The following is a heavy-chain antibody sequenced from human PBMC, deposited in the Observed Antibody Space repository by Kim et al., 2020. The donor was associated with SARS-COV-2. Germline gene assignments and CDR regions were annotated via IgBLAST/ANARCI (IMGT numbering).Heavy chain of an antibody. CDR3: AGTVRSPREITIFGVVSYYYYMDV. CDR2: INNSGST. D-gene: IGHD3-3*01. CDR1: GGSFSGYY. Sequence: SETLSLTCAVYGGSFSGYYWSWIRQPPGKGLEWIGEINNSGSTTSNPSSKIRATLSVDTPKIQFSLKLSTVPAADTAVYYCAGTVRSPREITIFGVVSYYYYMDVWGKGTTVTVSS. V-gene: IGHV4-34*01. J-gene: IGHJ6*03.